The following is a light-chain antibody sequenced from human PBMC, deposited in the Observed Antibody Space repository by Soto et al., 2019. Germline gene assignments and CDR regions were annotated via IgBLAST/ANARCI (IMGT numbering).Light chain of an antibody. Sequence: EIVLPQSPGTLSLSHGTRSTLSCRASQSVSSNYFAWYQQKPGQAPRLVIYDIFTRATGVPTRFSGSGSETEFTLTISSLQSEDYALYYCQQYNNVPPWTFGQGTKVDIK. V-gene: IGKV3D-15*01. CDR1: QSVSSN. CDR3: QQYNNVPPWT. J-gene: IGKJ1*01. CDR2: DIF.